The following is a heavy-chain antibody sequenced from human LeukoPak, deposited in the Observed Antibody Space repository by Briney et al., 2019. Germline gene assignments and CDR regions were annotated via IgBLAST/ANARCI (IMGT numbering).Heavy chain of an antibody. CDR1: GGSISSNSNY. CDR2: ISYSGST. Sequence: PSETLSLTCTVSGGSISSNSNYWGWIRQPPGKGLEWIGSISYSGSTYQNPSLKSRVTISVDTSKNQFSLKLTSVTAADTAVYYCVRADYNGGNPGSFDIWGRGTMVTVSS. J-gene: IGHJ3*02. CDR3: VRADYNGGNPGSFDI. D-gene: IGHD2-8*01. V-gene: IGHV4-39*07.